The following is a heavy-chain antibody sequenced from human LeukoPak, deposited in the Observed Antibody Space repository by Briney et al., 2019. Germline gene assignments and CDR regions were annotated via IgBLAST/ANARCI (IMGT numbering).Heavy chain of an antibody. CDR1: VYTCTSYD. D-gene: IGHD4-17*01. CDR3: ARAGGAAVTTFYFDY. CDR2: MNPNSGNT. V-gene: IGHV1-8*03. J-gene: IGHJ4*02. Sequence: ASVKVSCKASVYTCTSYDINWVRQATGQGHGWMGWMNPNSGNTGYAQKFQGRVTITRNTSISTAYMELSSLRSEDTAVYYCARAGGAAVTTFYFDYWGQGTPVTVSS.